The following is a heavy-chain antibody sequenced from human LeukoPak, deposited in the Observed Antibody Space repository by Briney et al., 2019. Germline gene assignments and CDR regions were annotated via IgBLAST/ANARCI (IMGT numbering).Heavy chain of an antibody. CDR2: IKQDGSES. CDR1: GFSFSSYA. Sequence: GGSLRLSCAASGFSFSSYAMTWVRQAPGKGLEWVANIKQDGSESAYLASVKCRFTVSRDNANNFLYLQMNNLRVEDTAVYYCSRDNAAVPGGDYWGQGVLVTVSS. D-gene: IGHD3-16*01. J-gene: IGHJ4*02. V-gene: IGHV3-7*01. CDR3: SRDNAAVPGGDY.